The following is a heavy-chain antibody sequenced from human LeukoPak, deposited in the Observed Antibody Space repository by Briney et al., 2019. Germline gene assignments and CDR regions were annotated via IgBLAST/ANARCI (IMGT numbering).Heavy chain of an antibody. J-gene: IGHJ3*01. D-gene: IGHD6-19*01. CDR1: GYSFTSYW. Sequence: GESLKISCKGSGYSFTSYWIGWVRQMPGKGLEWMGIIYPGDSDTRYSPSFQGQVTISADKSISTAYLQWSSLKASDTAMYYCARDSPYSSGWRDAFDLWGQGTMDSVSS. CDR2: IYPGDSDT. CDR3: ARDSPYSSGWRDAFDL. V-gene: IGHV5-51*01.